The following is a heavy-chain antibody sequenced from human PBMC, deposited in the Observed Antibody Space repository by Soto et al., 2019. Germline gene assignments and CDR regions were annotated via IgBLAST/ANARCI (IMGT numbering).Heavy chain of an antibody. J-gene: IGHJ1*01. CDR2: ISGSGGST. CDR3: AKDLSPRYYYDSSGKSPFQH. Sequence: GGSLRLSCAASGFTFSSYAMSWVRQAPGKGLEWVSAISGSGGSTYYADSVKGRFTISRDNSKNTLYLQMNSLRAEDTAVYYCAKDLSPRYYYDSSGKSPFQHWGQGTLVTVSS. V-gene: IGHV3-23*01. CDR1: GFTFSSYA. D-gene: IGHD3-22*01.